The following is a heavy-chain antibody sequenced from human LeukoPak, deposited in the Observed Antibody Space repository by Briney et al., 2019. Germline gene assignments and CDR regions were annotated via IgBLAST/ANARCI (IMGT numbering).Heavy chain of an antibody. D-gene: IGHD3-22*01. CDR3: ARAEDYDSSGYVDAFDI. J-gene: IGHJ3*02. Sequence: GVSLRLSCAASGFTFSSYGMHWVRQAPGKGLEWVAVISYDGSNKYYADSVKGRFSISRDNSKNTLYLHMNSLRAEDTALYYCARAEDYDSSGYVDAFDIWGQGTMVTVSS. CDR1: GFTFSSYG. V-gene: IGHV3-33*01. CDR2: ISYDGSNK.